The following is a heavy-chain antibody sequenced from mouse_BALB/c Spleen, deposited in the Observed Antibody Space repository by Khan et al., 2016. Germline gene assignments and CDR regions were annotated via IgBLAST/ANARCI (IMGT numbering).Heavy chain of an antibody. D-gene: IGHD1-1*01. V-gene: IGHV3-2*02. J-gene: IGHJ2*01. CDR3: ARDYYGSSFFDY. CDR1: GYSITSGYA. CDR2: INYSGST. Sequence: EVQLQESGPGLVKPSQSLSLTRTVTGYSITSGYAWNWIRQFPGNKLEWMGYINYSGSTTYNPSLKSQISITRDTSKNQFFLQLKSVTTEDTATXYCARDYYGSSFFDYWGQGTTLTVSS.